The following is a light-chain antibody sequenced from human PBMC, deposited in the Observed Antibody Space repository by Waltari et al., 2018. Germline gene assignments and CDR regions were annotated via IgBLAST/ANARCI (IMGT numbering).Light chain of an antibody. CDR2: EVT. CDR1: TSDVGSGNL. CDR3: CSYRIGSTPGV. Sequence: SALTQPASVSGSLGQSITISCSGSTSDVGSGNLVSWYQQFPGTVPKLIIYEVTKRPSGVSSRVSGSKSGNMASLTISGLQPEDEADYYCCSYRIGSTPGVFGGGTKVTVL. J-gene: IGLJ3*02. V-gene: IGLV2-23*02.